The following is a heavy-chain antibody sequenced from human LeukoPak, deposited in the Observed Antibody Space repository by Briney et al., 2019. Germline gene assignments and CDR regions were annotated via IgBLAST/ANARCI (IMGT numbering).Heavy chain of an antibody. J-gene: IGHJ4*02. V-gene: IGHV3-21*01. Sequence: TGGSLRLSCAASGFTFNTFNMNWVRQAPGKGLEWVSSITSGGDYIYYADSVKGRFTTSRDNAKNSLSLQLSSLRVEDTAVYYCARGHYDVLAASYKWTPDYWGQGTLVTVSS. D-gene: IGHD3-9*01. CDR1: GFTFNTFN. CDR3: ARGHYDVLAASYKWTPDY. CDR2: ITSGGDYI.